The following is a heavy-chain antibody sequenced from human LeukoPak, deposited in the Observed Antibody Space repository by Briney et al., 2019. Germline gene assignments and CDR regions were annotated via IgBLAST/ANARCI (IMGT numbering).Heavy chain of an antibody. CDR1: GYTFTAYY. CDR2: INPNSGVT. Sequence: ASVKVSCKASGYTFTAYYVHWVRQAPGQGLEWMGWINPNSGVTKYAQKFQGRVTMTRDTSIGTAYMELSRLISGDTAVYYCAKMAIAAAVEGDSWFDPWGQGTLVTVSS. J-gene: IGHJ5*02. V-gene: IGHV1-2*02. D-gene: IGHD6-13*01. CDR3: AKMAIAAAVEGDSWFDP.